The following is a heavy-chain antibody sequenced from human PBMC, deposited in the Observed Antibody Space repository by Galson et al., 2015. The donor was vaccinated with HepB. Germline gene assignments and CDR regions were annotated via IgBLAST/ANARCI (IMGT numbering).Heavy chain of an antibody. D-gene: IGHD6-19*01. J-gene: IGHJ4*02. CDR3: AKDPYLYSALAGTMAGFDY. Sequence: SLRLPCSASGFTFSNYGLHWVRQAPGKGLEWMAVISYDGSYKYYADYGEGRFTVSRDYSKNTLYLQMNSLRAEDTALYYCAKDPYLYSALAGTMAGFDYWGQGTLVTVSS. V-gene: IGHV3-30*18. CDR1: GFTFSNYG. CDR2: ISYDGSYK.